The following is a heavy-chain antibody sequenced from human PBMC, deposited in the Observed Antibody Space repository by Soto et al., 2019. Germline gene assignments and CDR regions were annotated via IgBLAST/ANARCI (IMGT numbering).Heavy chain of an antibody. CDR2: IYYSGST. CDR1: VGSISSSSYY. D-gene: IGHD1-7*01. V-gene: IGHV4-39*01. Sequence: SETLSLTCTFSVGSISSSSYYCGWIRQPPGKGLEWIGSIYYSGSTYYNPSLKSRVTISVDTSKNQFSLKLSSVTAADTAVYYCARQSLNNWNYVQTRYHGWFEPWGQGTLNNVS. J-gene: IGHJ5*02. CDR3: ARQSLNNWNYVQTRYHGWFEP.